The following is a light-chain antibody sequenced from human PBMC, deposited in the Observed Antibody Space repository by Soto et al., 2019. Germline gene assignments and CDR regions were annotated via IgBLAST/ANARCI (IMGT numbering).Light chain of an antibody. J-gene: IGLJ3*02. Sequence: QSALTQPASVSGSPGQSITISCTGTSSDVGGYNYVSWYQQHPGKAPKLIIYEVSNRHSGVSNRFSGSKSGNTASLTIYGLQAEDEADYYCNSYRTNYTWLFGGGTQLTVL. CDR3: NSYRTNYTWL. CDR2: EVS. CDR1: SSDVGGYNY. V-gene: IGLV2-14*01.